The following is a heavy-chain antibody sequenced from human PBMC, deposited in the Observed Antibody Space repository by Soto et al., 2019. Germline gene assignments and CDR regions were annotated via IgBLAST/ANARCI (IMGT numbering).Heavy chain of an antibody. CDR3: TRSGAGELVS. D-gene: IGHD3-10*01. CDR2: INSDGSST. Sequence: EVQLVESGGGLVQPGGSLRLSCAASGFTFSNYGMHWVRQAPGKGLVWVSSINSDGSSTTYADSVKGRFTISRDNAKNTLYLQMNSLRGEGTAVYYCTRSGAGELVSWGQGTLVTVSS. CDR1: GFTFSNYG. J-gene: IGHJ4*02. V-gene: IGHV3-74*01.